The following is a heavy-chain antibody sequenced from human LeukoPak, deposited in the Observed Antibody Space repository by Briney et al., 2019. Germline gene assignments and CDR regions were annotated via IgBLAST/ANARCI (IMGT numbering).Heavy chain of an antibody. CDR2: VSIGGSFI. Sequence: GGSLRLSCAASGFTFSSYGMNWVRQAPGKGLEWVSFVSIGGSFIYYADSVKGRFTISRDDAKNSLYLQMNSLTAEDTAEYYSARNKINTVTTGWYFDLWGRGTLVSVSS. J-gene: IGHJ2*01. D-gene: IGHD4-17*01. V-gene: IGHV3-21*01. CDR3: ARNKINTVTTGWYFDL. CDR1: GFTFSSYG.